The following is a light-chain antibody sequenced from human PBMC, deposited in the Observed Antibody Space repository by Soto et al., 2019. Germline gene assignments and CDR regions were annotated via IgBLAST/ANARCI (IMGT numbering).Light chain of an antibody. V-gene: IGLV2-11*01. CDR2: DVS. Sequence: QSALTQPRSVSGSPGQSVTISCTGTSSDVGGYNYVSWYQQHHGKAPKLVIYDVSKRASGVPVRLSGDKSGNTASLTISGVQGEDEADYHCCSYARSYFGVFGGGT. J-gene: IGLJ3*02. CDR1: SSDVGGYNY. CDR3: CSYARSYFGV.